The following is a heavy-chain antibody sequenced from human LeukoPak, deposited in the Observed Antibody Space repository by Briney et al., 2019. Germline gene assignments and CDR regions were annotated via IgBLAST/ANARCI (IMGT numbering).Heavy chain of an antibody. CDR3: ARAQPYYYESSGYYLDY. CDR2: ISSRSSYI. D-gene: IGHD3-22*01. CDR1: GFTFSSYA. V-gene: IGHV3-21*01. J-gene: IGHJ4*02. Sequence: GGSLRLSCAASGFTFSSYAMHWVRQAPGKGLEWVSSISSRSSYIYYADSVKGRFTISRDNAKNSLYLQMNSLRAEDTAVYYCARAQPYYYESSGYYLDYWGQGTLVTVSS.